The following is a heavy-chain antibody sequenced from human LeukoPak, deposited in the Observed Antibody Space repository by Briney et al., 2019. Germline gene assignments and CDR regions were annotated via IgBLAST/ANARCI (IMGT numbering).Heavy chain of an antibody. CDR3: ARPHLNYYDSSGLYYFDY. D-gene: IGHD3-22*01. Sequence: ASVKVSCKASGYTFTDYYMHWVRQAPGQGLEWMGWISAYKGNTNYAQKLQGRVTMTTDTSTSTAYMELRSLRSDDTAVYYCARPHLNYYDSSGLYYFDYWGQGTLVTVSS. V-gene: IGHV1-18*04. J-gene: IGHJ4*02. CDR2: ISAYKGNT. CDR1: GYTFTDYY.